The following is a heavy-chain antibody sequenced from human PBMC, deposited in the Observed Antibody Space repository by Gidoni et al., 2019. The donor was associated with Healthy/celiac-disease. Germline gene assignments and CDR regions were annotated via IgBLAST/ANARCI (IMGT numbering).Heavy chain of an antibody. CDR3: ARDRDWNYVGAFDI. V-gene: IGHV3-30-3*01. Sequence: QVQLVESGGGVVQPGRSLRLSCAASRFTFRSYAMHWVRQAPGKGLEWVAVISYDGSNKYYADSVKGRFTISRDNSKNTLYLQMNSLRAEDTAVYYCARDRDWNYVGAFDIWGQGTMVTVFS. CDR1: RFTFRSYA. CDR2: ISYDGSNK. D-gene: IGHD1-7*01. J-gene: IGHJ3*02.